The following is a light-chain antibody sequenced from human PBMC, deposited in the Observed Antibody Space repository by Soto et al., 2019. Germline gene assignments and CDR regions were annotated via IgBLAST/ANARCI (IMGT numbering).Light chain of an antibody. CDR2: AAS. V-gene: IGKV1-39*01. J-gene: IGKJ1*01. Sequence: DIQMTQSLSSLSASVGDRVTITCRASQSISSYLNWYQQKPGKAPKLLIYAASTLQFGVPSRFSGSGSGTDFTLTISSLQPEDFATYYCQQSYRSPTFGQGTKVDIK. CDR3: QQSYRSPT. CDR1: QSISSY.